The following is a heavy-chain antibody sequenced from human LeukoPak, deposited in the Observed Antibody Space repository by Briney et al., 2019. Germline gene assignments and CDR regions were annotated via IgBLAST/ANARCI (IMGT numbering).Heavy chain of an antibody. CDR2: INPNSGGT. J-gene: IGHJ4*02. Sequence: ASVKVSCKASGYTFTGYYMHWVRQAPGQGLEWMGWINPNSGGTNYAQKFQGRVTMTRDTSISTAYKELSRLRSDDTAVYYCARQRSTSDRAAPFDYWGQGTLVTVSS. V-gene: IGHV1-2*02. D-gene: IGHD2-15*01. CDR1: GYTFTGYY. CDR3: ARQRSTSDRAAPFDY.